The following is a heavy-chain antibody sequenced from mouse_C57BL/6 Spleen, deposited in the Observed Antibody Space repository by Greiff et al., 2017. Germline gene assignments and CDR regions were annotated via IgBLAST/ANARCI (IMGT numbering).Heavy chain of an antibody. J-gene: IGHJ3*01. D-gene: IGHD1-1*01. V-gene: IGHV1-50*01. CDR2: IDPSDSYT. CDR1: GYTFTSYW. Sequence: QVQLQQSGAELVKPGASVKLSCKASGYTFTSYWMQWVKQRPGQGLEWIGEIDPSDSYTNYNQKFKGKATLTVDTSSSTAYMQLSSLTSEDSAVYYCARPSTVGFAYWGQGTLVTVSA. CDR3: ARPSTVGFAY.